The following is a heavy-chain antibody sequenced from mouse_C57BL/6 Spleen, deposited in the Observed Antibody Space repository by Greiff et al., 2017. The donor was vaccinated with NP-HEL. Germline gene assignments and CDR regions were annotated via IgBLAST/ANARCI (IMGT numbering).Heavy chain of an antibody. CDR1: GYTFTSYG. Sequence: VQLQQSGAELARPGASVKLSCKASGYTFTSYGISWVKQRTGQGLEWIGEICPRSGNTYYNEKFKGKATLTADKSSSTAYRELLSLSSEDAAVYFCAISTTVVATRYFDVWGTGTTVTVSS. CDR2: ICPRSGNT. CDR3: AISTTVVATRYFDV. V-gene: IGHV1-81*01. J-gene: IGHJ1*03. D-gene: IGHD1-1*01.